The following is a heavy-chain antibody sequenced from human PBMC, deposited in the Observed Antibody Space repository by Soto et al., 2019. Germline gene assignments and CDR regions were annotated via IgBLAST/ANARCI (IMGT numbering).Heavy chain of an antibody. D-gene: IGHD3-3*01. J-gene: IGHJ6*02. V-gene: IGHV1-46*01. CDR2: INPSGGST. CDR3: ARDLSSGGITTDYGMDV. CDR1: GYTFTSYY. Sequence: QVQLVQSGAEVKKPGASVKVSCKASGYTFTSYYMHWVRQAPGQGLEWMGIINPSGGSTSYAQKFQGRVTMTRDTSTSTVYMELSSLRSEDTAVYYCARDLSSGGITTDYGMDVWGQGTTVTVSS.